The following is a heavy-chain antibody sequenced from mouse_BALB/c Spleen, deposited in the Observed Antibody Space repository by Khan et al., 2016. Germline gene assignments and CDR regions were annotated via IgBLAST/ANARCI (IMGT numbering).Heavy chain of an antibody. CDR2: ISYSGST. J-gene: IGHJ2*01. CDR1: GYSITSDYA. V-gene: IGHV3-2*02. CDR3: ARSIMAN. Sequence: EVQLQESGPGLVKPSQSLSLTCTVTGYSITSDYAWNWIRQFPGNKLEWMGYISYSGSTSYNPSLKRRISITRDTSKNQFFLQLNSVTTKDTATYYCARSIMANWGQGTTLTVSS.